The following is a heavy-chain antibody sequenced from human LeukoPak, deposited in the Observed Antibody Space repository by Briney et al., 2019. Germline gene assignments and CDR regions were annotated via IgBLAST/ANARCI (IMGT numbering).Heavy chain of an antibody. CDR1: GYTFTSYD. V-gene: IGHV1-2*02. CDR2: INPNSGGT. CDR3: ARKGYSSSWWSFDY. Sequence: ASVKVSCKASGYTFTSYDINWVRQATGQGLEWMGWINPNSGGTNYAQKFQGRVTMTRDTSISTAYMELSRLRSDDTAVYYCARKGYSSSWWSFDYWGQGTLVTVSS. J-gene: IGHJ4*02. D-gene: IGHD6-13*01.